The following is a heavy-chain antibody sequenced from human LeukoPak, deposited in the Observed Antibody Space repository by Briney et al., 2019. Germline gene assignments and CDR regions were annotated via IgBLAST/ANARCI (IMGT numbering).Heavy chain of an antibody. CDR3: ARGRVATYTGPVLY. CDR1: GGSFSGYY. D-gene: IGHD5-12*01. CDR2: INHSGST. V-gene: IGHV4-34*01. J-gene: IGHJ4*02. Sequence: SETLSFTCAVYGGSFSGYYWSWIRQPPGKGLKWIGEINHSGSTNYNPSLKSRVTISVDTSKNQFSLKLSSVTAADTAVYYCARGRVATYTGPVLYWGQGTLVTVSS.